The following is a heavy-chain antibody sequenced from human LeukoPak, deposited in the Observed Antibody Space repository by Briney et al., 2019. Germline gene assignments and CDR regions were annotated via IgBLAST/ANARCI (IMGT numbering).Heavy chain of an antibody. V-gene: IGHV4-34*01. CDR3: ARDQDDSSGYPNWFDP. CDR2: IDHSGST. D-gene: IGHD3-22*01. J-gene: IGHJ5*02. CDR1: GGSFSGYY. Sequence: SETLSLTCAVYGGSFSGYYWSWIRQPPGKGLEWIGEIDHSGSTNYNPSLKSRVTISVDTSKNQFSLKLSSVTAADTAVYYCARDQDDSSGYPNWFDPWGQGTLVTVSS.